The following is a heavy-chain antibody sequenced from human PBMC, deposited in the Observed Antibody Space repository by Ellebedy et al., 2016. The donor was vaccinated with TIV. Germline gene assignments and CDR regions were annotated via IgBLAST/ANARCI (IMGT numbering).Heavy chain of an antibody. J-gene: IGHJ4*02. D-gene: IGHD1-1*01. CDR2: INPSGST. V-gene: IGHV4-34*01. Sequence: SETLSLTCAVYGGSFSGFYWSWIRQPPGKGLEWIGEINPSGSTNYTPSLKSRVTISVDTSKNQLSLKLSPVTAADPAVYYCARETGTDNDYWGQGTLVTVSS. CDR3: ARETGTDNDY. CDR1: GGSFSGFY.